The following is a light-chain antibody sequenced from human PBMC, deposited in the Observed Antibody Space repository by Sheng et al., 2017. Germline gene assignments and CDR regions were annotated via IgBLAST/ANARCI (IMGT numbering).Light chain of an antibody. CDR2: MGS. J-gene: IGKJ2*01. V-gene: IGKV2-28*01. CDR1: QNLLHSNGKTY. CDR3: MQTLQTPYT. Sequence: EIVMTQSLMSLPVTPGEPASISCRCSQNLLHSNGKTYLSWYLQKPGQSPQLLIYMGSYRASGVPDRFSASASGTDYTLEINRVEAEDVGVYYCMQTLQTPYTFGQGTKLEIK.